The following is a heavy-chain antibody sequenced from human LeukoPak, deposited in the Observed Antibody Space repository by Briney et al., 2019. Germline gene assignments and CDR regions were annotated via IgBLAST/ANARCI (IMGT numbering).Heavy chain of an antibody. J-gene: IGHJ1*01. CDR2: IYYNGDT. V-gene: IGHV4-39*01. CDR1: GASINTASYY. Sequence: NSAETLSLTCTVSGASINTASYYWAWIRQSPGRGLQLIGTIYYNGDTTYHPSFVSRVTISADTSNMQFSVKLTSVTDADTAVYFCSGLVATGTGRGYGDVWGQGALVIVSS. D-gene: IGHD1-14*01. CDR3: SGLVATGTGRGYGDV.